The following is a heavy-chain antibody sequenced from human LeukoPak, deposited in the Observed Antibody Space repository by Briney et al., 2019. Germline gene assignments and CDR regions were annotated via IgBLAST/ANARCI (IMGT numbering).Heavy chain of an antibody. V-gene: IGHV3-48*02. Sequence: GGSLRLSCAASGLTLSSYIMNWVRQAPGKGLEWVSSITSSSYTIYYADSVKGRFTISRDNAKNSLYLQMNSLRDEDTAVYYCARDYYYGFDYWGQGTLDTVSS. CDR1: GLTLSSYI. D-gene: IGHD3-10*01. J-gene: IGHJ4*02. CDR3: ARDYYYGFDY. CDR2: ITSSSYTI.